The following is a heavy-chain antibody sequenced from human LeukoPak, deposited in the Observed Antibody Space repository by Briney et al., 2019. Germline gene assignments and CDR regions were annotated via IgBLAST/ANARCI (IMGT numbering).Heavy chain of an antibody. CDR3: ARAPQQPFYYYYYMDV. J-gene: IGHJ6*03. CDR2: IIPIFGTA. D-gene: IGHD6-13*01. V-gene: IGHV1-69*06. CDR1: GGTFSNYA. Sequence: ASVKVSCKASGGTFSNYAISWVRQAPGQGLEWMGGIIPIFGTANYAQKFRGRVTITADKSTRTAYMELSSLRSEDTAVYYCARAPQQPFYYYYYMDVWGKGTTVTVSS.